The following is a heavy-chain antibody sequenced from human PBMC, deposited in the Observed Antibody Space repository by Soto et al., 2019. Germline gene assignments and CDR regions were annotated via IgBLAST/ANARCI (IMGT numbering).Heavy chain of an antibody. CDR2: INPSGGST. D-gene: IGHD3-3*01. CDR1: GYTFTSYY. J-gene: IGHJ5*02. Sequence: ASVKVSCKASGYTFTSYYMHWVRQAPGQGLEWMGIINPSGGSTSYAQKFQGRVTMTRDTSTSTVYMELSSLRSEDTAVYYCAREGGNDFWSGSRWFDPWGQGTLVTVPQ. CDR3: AREGGNDFWSGSRWFDP. V-gene: IGHV1-46*01.